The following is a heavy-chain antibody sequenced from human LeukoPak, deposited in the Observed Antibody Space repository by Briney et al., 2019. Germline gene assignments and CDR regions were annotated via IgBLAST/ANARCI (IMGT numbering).Heavy chain of an antibody. Sequence: GGSLRLSCAASGFTFSSYAMSWVRQVPGKGLEWVSGISGSDDSTYYADSVKGRFTISRDNSKNTLYLQMNSLRAEDTAVYYCARSSGYYYYNGMDVWGQGTTVTVSS. CDR3: ARSSGYYYYNGMDV. J-gene: IGHJ6*02. V-gene: IGHV3-23*01. D-gene: IGHD3-22*01. CDR2: ISGSDDST. CDR1: GFTFSSYA.